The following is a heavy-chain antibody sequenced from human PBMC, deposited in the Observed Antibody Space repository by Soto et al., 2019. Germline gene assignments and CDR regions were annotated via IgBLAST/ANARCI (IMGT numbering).Heavy chain of an antibody. Sequence: ASVKVSCKTSGFTFTSSAIQWVRQARGQRLEWIGWIVVGSDNTNYAQKFQERVTITRDLSTNTTYMELSSLRSEDTAVYYCARDREYYYDSSGYLRLPKIYYYYGMDVWGQGTTVTVSS. D-gene: IGHD3-22*01. CDR2: IVVGSDNT. CDR3: ARDREYYYDSSGYLRLPKIYYYYGMDV. J-gene: IGHJ6*02. CDR1: GFTFTSSA. V-gene: IGHV1-58*02.